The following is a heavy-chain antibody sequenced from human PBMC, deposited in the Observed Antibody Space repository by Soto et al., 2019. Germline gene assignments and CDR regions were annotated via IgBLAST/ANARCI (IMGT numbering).Heavy chain of an antibody. CDR3: VRDGYYDFWSGYYGPHPTNYYYYYGMDV. J-gene: IGHJ6*02. Sequence: SETLSLTCAVYGGSFSGYYWSWIRQPPGKGLEWIGEINHSGSTNYNPSLKSRVTISVDTSKNQFSLKLSSVTAADTAVYYCVRDGYYDFWSGYYGPHPTNYYYYYGMDVWGQGTTVTVSS. V-gene: IGHV4-34*01. CDR2: INHSGST. D-gene: IGHD3-3*01. CDR1: GGSFSGYY.